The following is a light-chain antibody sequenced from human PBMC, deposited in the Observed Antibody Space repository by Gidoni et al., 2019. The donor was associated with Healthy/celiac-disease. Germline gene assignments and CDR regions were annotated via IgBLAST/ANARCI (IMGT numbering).Light chain of an antibody. V-gene: IGLV3-1*01. Sequence: SYELTQPPSVSMSPGQTASITCSGDKLGDKYACWYQQKPGQSPVLVIYQDSKRPSGIPERFSGSNSGNTATLTIRGTQAMDEADYYCQAWDSSTAVFGGGTKLTVL. J-gene: IGLJ2*01. CDR3: QAWDSSTAV. CDR1: KLGDKY. CDR2: QDS.